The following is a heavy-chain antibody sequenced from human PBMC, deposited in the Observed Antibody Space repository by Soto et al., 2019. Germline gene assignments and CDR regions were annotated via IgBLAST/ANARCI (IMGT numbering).Heavy chain of an antibody. D-gene: IGHD6-6*01. V-gene: IGHV1-69*12. CDR2: IIPIFGTA. J-gene: IGHJ6*02. Sequence: QVQLVQSGAEVKKPGSSVKVSCKASGGTFSSCAISWVRQAPGLGLEWMGGIIPIFGTANYAQKFQGRVTITADESTSTAYMELSSLRSEDNAVYYCAARESSSSFNYYYGMDVWGQGTTVTVSS. CDR3: AARESSSSFNYYYGMDV. CDR1: GGTFSSCA.